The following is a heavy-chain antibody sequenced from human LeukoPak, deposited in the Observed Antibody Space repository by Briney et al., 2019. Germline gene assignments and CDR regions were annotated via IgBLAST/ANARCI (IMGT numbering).Heavy chain of an antibody. CDR1: GFTFSSYS. CDR2: ISSSSSYI. J-gene: IGHJ4*02. CDR3: AREAGIAAAGISDY. Sequence: GGSLRLSCAASGFTFSSYSMNWVRQAPGKGLEWVSSISSSSSYIYYADSVKGRFTISRDNAKNSLCLQMNSLRAEDTAVYYCAREAGIAAAGISDYWGQGTLVTVSS. D-gene: IGHD6-13*01. V-gene: IGHV3-21*01.